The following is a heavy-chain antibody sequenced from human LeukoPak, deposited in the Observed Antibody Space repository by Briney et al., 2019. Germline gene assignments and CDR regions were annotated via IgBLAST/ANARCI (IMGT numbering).Heavy chain of an antibody. CDR3: ARTYIAARPGAYYYMDV. Sequence: GESLKISCKGSGYSFTSYWIGWVRQMPGKGLEWMGIIYLGDSDTRYSPSFQGQVTFSADKSISTAYLQWSSLKASDTAMYYCARTYIAARPGAYYYMDVWGKGTTVTVSS. J-gene: IGHJ6*03. V-gene: IGHV5-51*03. D-gene: IGHD6-6*01. CDR1: GYSFTSYW. CDR2: IYLGDSDT.